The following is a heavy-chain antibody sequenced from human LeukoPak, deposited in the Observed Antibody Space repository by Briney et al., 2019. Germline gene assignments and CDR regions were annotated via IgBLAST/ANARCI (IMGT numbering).Heavy chain of an antibody. V-gene: IGHV4-39*01. CDR3: ARAPKFYCTNGVGYILD. CDR2: IYYSGST. J-gene: IGHJ4*02. D-gene: IGHD2-8*01. CDR1: GGSISSSSYY. Sequence: SETLSLTCTVSGGSISSSSYYWGWIRQPPGKGLEWIGSIYYSGSTYYNPSLKSRVTISVDTSKNQFSLKLSSVTAADTAVYYCARAPKFYCTNGVGYILDWGQGTLVTVSS.